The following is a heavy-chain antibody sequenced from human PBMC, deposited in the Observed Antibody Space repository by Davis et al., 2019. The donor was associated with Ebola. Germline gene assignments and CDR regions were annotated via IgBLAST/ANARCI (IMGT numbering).Heavy chain of an antibody. CDR3: ARRSSGWYAGLGYYYYYGMDV. D-gene: IGHD6-19*01. V-gene: IGHV4-34*01. CDR2: INHSGST. Sequence: SETLSLTCAVYGGSFSGYYWSWIRQPPGKGLEWIGDINHSGSTNYNPSLKSRVTISVDTSKNQFSLKLSPVTAADTAVYYCARRSSGWYAGLGYYYYYGMDVWGQGTTVTVSS. J-gene: IGHJ6*02. CDR1: GGSFSGYY.